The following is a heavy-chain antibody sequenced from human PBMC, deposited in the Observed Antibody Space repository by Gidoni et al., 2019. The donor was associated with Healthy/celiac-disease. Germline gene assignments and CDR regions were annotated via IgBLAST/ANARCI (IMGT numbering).Heavy chain of an antibody. CDR2: IYYSGST. J-gene: IGHJ6*03. D-gene: IGHD2-15*01. CDR3: ARIPGYCSGGSCYRYYYYYMDV. Sequence: QVQLQESCPGPVKPSQTLSLTCTVSGCSIRSGGYSWSWTRQHPGKGLEWIGYIYYSGSTYYNPSLKSRVTISVDTSKNQFSLKRSSVTAADTTVYYCARIPGYCSGGSCYRYYYYYMDVWGKGTTVTVSS. CDR1: GCSIRSGGYS. V-gene: IGHV4-31*03.